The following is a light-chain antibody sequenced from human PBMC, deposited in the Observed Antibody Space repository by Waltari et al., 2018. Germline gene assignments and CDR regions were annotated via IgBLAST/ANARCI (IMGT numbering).Light chain of an antibody. J-gene: IGLJ3*02. CDR2: GNS. Sequence: QSVLTQPPSVSGAPGQRVTISCTGSSSNIRAGYDVHWYQQLPGTAPKLLIYGNSNRPSGVPDRFSGSKSGTSASLAITGLQAEDEADYYCQSYDSSLSGPRVFGGGTKLTVL. V-gene: IGLV1-40*01. CDR3: QSYDSSLSGPRV. CDR1: SSNIRAGYD.